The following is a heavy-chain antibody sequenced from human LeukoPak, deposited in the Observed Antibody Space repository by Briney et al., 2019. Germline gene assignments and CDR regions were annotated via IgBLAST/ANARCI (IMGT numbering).Heavy chain of an antibody. CDR2: ISSSSSYI. J-gene: IGHJ6*02. CDR3: ARSLDIVVVPAAIPHHYYYGMDV. D-gene: IGHD2-2*03. CDR1: GFTFSSYS. Sequence: GGSLRLSCAASGFTFSSYSMNWVRQAPGKGLEWVSSISSSSSYIYYADSVKGRFTISRDNAKNSLYLQMNSLRAEDTAVYYCARSLDIVVVPAAIPHHYYYGMDVWGQGTTVTVSS. V-gene: IGHV3-21*01.